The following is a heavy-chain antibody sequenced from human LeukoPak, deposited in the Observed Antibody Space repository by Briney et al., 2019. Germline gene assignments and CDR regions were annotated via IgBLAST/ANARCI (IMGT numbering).Heavy chain of an antibody. CDR2: IWYDGSNK. D-gene: IGHD2-21*02. Sequence: GGSLRLSCAASGFTFSSYGMHWVRQAPGKGLEWVAVIWYDGSNKYYADSVKGRFTISRDNSKNTLYLQMNSLRAEDTAVYYCARDPAYCGGDCYPTGYFDYWGQGTLVTVPS. CDR1: GFTFSSYG. V-gene: IGHV3-33*01. J-gene: IGHJ4*02. CDR3: ARDPAYCGGDCYPTGYFDY.